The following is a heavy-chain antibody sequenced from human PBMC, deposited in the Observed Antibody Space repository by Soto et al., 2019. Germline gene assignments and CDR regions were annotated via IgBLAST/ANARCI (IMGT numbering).Heavy chain of an antibody. D-gene: IGHD3-22*01. Sequence: GGSLRLSCAASGFIFSSYALSWVRQAPGKGLEWVSAISGSGGSTYYADSVKGRFTISRDNSKNTLYLQMNSLRVEDTAIYYCAKDKDIGYDLYYDTDYSGMDVWGQGTTVTVSS. CDR3: AKDKDIGYDLYYDTDYSGMDV. CDR2: ISGSGGST. CDR1: GFIFSSYA. V-gene: IGHV3-23*01. J-gene: IGHJ6*02.